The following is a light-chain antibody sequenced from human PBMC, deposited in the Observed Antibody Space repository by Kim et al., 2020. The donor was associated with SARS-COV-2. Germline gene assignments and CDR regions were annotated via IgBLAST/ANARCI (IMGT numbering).Light chain of an antibody. CDR2: QDS. CDR1: KLGDKY. V-gene: IGLV3-1*01. J-gene: IGLJ2*01. Sequence: SYELTQPPSVSVSPGQTASITCSGDKLGDKYACWYQQKPGQSPVMVIYQDSKRPSGIPERFSGSNSGNTATLTISGTQAMDEADYYCQAWDSSTAVVFGG. CDR3: QAWDSSTAVV.